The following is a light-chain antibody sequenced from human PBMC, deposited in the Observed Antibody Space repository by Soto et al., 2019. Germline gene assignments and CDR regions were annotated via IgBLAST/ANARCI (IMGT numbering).Light chain of an antibody. V-gene: IGKV3-20*01. J-gene: IGKJ5*01. CDR1: QFVSTRS. Sequence: EILLTQSPCTLSLSPGESATLLCTPSQFVSTRSLAWYQQKPGQAPRLLIYGASTRATGIPDRFSGSGSGTDFTLTITPLEPEDFAVYFCQQYETSPITFGQGTRLEIK. CDR2: GAS. CDR3: QQYETSPIT.